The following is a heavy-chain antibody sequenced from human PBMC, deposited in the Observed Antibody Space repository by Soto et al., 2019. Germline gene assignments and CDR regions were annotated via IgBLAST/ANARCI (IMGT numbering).Heavy chain of an antibody. D-gene: IGHD6-19*01. J-gene: IGHJ4*02. CDR1: GFTFSSYA. CDR2: ISGSDGST. CDR3: AKGGRQWLVTSDFNY. V-gene: IGHV3-23*01. Sequence: GGSLRLSCAASGFTFSSYAMSWVRQGPGKGLEWVSGISGSDGSTYYAESVKGRFTISRDSSKNTVSLEMTSLRAEDTDVYYCAKGGRQWLVTSDFNYWGQGALVTVSS.